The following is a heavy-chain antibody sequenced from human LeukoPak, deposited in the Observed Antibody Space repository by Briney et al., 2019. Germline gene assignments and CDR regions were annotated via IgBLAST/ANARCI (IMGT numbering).Heavy chain of an antibody. V-gene: IGHV3-21*01. J-gene: IGHJ4*02. D-gene: IGHD3-3*01. CDR1: GFTFSSYS. Sequence: GRSLRLSCAASGFTFSSYSMNWVRQAPGKGLEWVSSISSSSSYIYYADSVKGRFTISRDNAKNSLYLQMNSLRAEDTAVYYCARESEPYYDFWSGFDYWGQGTVVTVS. CDR2: ISSSSSYI. CDR3: ARESEPYYDFWSGFDY.